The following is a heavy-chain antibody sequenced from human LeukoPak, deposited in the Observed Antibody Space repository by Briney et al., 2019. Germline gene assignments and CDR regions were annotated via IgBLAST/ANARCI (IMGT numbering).Heavy chain of an antibody. D-gene: IGHD3-3*01. V-gene: IGHV3-30-3*01. J-gene: IGHJ4*02. CDR2: ISYDGNIK. CDR1: GFTFSSYA. Sequence: GGSLRLSCAASGFTFSSYAMHWVRQAPGKGLEWVAVISYDGNIKYNADSVKGRFTISRDNSKNTLYLQMNSLRAEDTAVYYCARDHGTMAQLYYFDYWGQGTLVTVSS. CDR3: ARDHGTMAQLYYFDY.